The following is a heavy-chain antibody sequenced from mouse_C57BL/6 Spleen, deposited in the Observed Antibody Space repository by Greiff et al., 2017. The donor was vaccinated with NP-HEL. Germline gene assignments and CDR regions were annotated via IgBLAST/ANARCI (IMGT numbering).Heavy chain of an antibody. J-gene: IGHJ2*01. CDR1: GYTFTSYW. CDR2: IHPNSGNT. CDR3: AKNYYGSSKGFDY. V-gene: IGHV1-64*01. D-gene: IGHD1-1*01. Sequence: QVQLHQPGAELVKPGASVKLSCKASGYTFTSYWMHWVKQRPGQGLEWIGMIHPNSGNTNYNEKFKSKATLTVDRSSSTAYMQLSSLTSEDSAVYYCAKNYYGSSKGFDYWGQGTTLTVSS.